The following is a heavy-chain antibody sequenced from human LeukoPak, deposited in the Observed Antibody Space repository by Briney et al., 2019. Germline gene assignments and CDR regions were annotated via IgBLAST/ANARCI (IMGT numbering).Heavy chain of an antibody. D-gene: IGHD5-18*01. CDR3: AKGFSSYGPAAGIDY. CDR2: IRYDGSNK. Sequence: PGGSLRLSCAASGLTFSSYGMHWVRQAPGKGLERVAFIRYDGSNKYYADSVKGRFTISRDNSKNTLYLQMSSLRAEDTAVYYCAKGFSSYGPAAGIDYWGQGTLVTVSS. CDR1: GLTFSSYG. J-gene: IGHJ4*02. V-gene: IGHV3-30*02.